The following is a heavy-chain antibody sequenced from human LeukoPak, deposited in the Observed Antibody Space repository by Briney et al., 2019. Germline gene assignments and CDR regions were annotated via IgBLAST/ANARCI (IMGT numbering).Heavy chain of an antibody. CDR2: ISAYNGNT. D-gene: IGHD3-22*01. Sequence: ASVKVSCKASGYTFTSYGISWVRQAPGQGLEWMGWISAYNGNTNYAQKLQGRVTMTTDTSTSTAYMELRSLRSDDTAVYYCARDWLNYYDSSGSDAFDIWGQGTMVTVSS. CDR3: ARDWLNYYDSSGSDAFDI. CDR1: GYTFTSYG. V-gene: IGHV1-18*01. J-gene: IGHJ3*02.